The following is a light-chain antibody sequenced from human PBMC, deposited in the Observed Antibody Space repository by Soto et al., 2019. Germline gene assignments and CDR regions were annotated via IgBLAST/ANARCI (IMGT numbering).Light chain of an antibody. CDR1: QDIRTW. V-gene: IGKV1-12*01. J-gene: IGKJ5*01. CDR3: QHATTFLIT. CDR2: GAS. Sequence: QMTQSPSSVSAYVGDRVTITCRASQDIRTWLAWYQQKPVKAPKILIYGASTLQSGVPSRFSGSESGTYFTLTISSLPPEDSATYYCQHATTFLITFGQGTRLE.